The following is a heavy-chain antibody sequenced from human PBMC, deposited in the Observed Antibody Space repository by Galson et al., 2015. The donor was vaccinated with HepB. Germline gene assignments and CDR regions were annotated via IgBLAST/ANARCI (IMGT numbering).Heavy chain of an antibody. CDR1: GGTFSSYT. V-gene: IGHV1-69*02. J-gene: IGHJ5*02. CDR3: ARHYGARGWFDP. D-gene: IGHD4-17*01. CDR2: IIPILGIA. Sequence: SVKVSCKASGGTFSSYTISWVRQAPGQGLEWMGRIIPILGIANYAQKFQGRVTITADKSTSTAYMELSSLRSEDTAVYYCARHYGARGWFDPWGQGTLVTVSS.